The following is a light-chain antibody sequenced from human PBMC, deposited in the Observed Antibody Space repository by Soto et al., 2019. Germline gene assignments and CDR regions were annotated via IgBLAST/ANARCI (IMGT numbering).Light chain of an antibody. CDR2: SNN. J-gene: IGLJ3*02. CDR1: SSNIGAGYD. Sequence: QSVLTQPPSVSGAPGQRVTISCTGSSSNIGAGYDVHWYQQLPGTAPKLLIYSNNNRPSGVPDRFSGSKSGTSASLAITGLQAEDGADYYCQSFDSSVSGWVFGGGTELTVL. V-gene: IGLV1-40*01. CDR3: QSFDSSVSGWV.